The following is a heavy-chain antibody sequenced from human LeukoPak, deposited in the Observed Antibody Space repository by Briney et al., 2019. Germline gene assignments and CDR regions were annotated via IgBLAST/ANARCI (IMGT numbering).Heavy chain of an antibody. Sequence: SETLSLTCAVYGGSFSGYYWSWIRQPPGKGLEWIGEINHSGSTNYNPSLKSRVTISVDTSKNQFSLKLSSVTAADTAVYYCARGRGRMDVWGKGTTVTVYS. CDR2: INHSGST. CDR1: GGSFSGYY. J-gene: IGHJ6*03. V-gene: IGHV4-34*01. CDR3: ARGRGRMDV. D-gene: IGHD3-10*01.